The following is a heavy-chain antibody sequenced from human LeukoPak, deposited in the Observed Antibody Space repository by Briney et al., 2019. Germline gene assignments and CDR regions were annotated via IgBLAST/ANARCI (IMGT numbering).Heavy chain of an antibody. CDR2: ISYDGSNK. CDR1: GFTFSSYA. J-gene: IGHJ4*02. V-gene: IGHV3-30*04. CDR3: ARSLDIVATIVDY. D-gene: IGHD5-12*01. Sequence: PGRSLRLSCAASGFTFSSYAMHWVRQAPGKGLEWVAVISYDGSNKYYADSVKGRFTISRDNSKNTLYLQMNSLGAEDTAVYYCARSLDIVATIVDYWGQGTLVTVSS.